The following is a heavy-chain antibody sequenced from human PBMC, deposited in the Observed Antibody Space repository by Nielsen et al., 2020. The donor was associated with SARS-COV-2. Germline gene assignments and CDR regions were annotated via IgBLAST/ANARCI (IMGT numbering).Heavy chain of an antibody. CDR2: ISGSGGST. J-gene: IGHJ4*02. CDR3: AKEGRLLRYFDWLPEPIDY. D-gene: IGHD3-9*01. V-gene: IGHV3-23*01. CDR1: GFTFSDYY. Sequence: GESLKISCAASGFTFSDYYMSWIRQAPGKGLEWVSAISGSGGSTYYADSVKGRFTISRDNSKNTLYLQMNSLRAEDTAVYYCAKEGRLLRYFDWLPEPIDYWGQGTLVTVSS.